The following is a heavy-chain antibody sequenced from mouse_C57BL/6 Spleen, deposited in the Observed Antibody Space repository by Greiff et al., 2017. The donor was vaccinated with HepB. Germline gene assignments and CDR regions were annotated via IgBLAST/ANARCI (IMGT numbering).Heavy chain of an antibody. J-gene: IGHJ4*01. Sequence: SGPELVKPGASVKISCKASGYAFSSSWMNWVKQRPGKGLEWIGRIYPGDGDTNYNGKFKGKATLTADKSSSTAYMQLSSLTSEDSAVYFCARTAQARDYYAMDYWGQGTSVTVSS. CDR1: GYAFSSSW. D-gene: IGHD3-2*02. CDR3: ARTAQARDYYAMDY. CDR2: IYPGDGDT. V-gene: IGHV1-82*01.